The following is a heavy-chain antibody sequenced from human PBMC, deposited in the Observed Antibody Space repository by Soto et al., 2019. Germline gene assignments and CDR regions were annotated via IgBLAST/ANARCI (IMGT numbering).Heavy chain of an antibody. J-gene: IGHJ4*02. CDR3: ARGSVDTAMDAFDY. Sequence: SSETLSLTCTVSGGSISSGDYYWSWIRQPPGKGLEWIGYIYYSGSTYYNPSLKSRVTISVDTSKNQFSLKLSSVTAADTAVYYCARGSVDTAMDAFDYWGQGTLVTVSS. CDR1: GGSISSGDYY. CDR2: IYYSGST. V-gene: IGHV4-30-4*01. D-gene: IGHD5-18*01.